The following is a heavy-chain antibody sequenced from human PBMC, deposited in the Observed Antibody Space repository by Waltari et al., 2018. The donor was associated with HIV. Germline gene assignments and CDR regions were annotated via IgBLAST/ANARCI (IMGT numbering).Heavy chain of an antibody. CDR1: GFTFSTYW. Sequence: EVQLVESGGGLVQPGGSLRLPWAASGFTFSTYWMTWVRQAPGKGLEWLANIKQDGSEKYYADSVKGRFTVSRDNNKKSLYLQKSSLRAEDTAVYYCARDLKDYDFWSPVDVWGQGTTVTVSS. CDR3: ARDLKDYDFWSPVDV. J-gene: IGHJ6*02. V-gene: IGHV3-7*01. CDR2: IKQDGSEK. D-gene: IGHD3-3*01.